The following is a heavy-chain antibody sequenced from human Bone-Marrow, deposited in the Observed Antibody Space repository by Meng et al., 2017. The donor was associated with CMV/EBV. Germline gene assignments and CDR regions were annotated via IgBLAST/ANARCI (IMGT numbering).Heavy chain of an antibody. J-gene: IGHJ5*02. D-gene: IGHD3-22*01. CDR1: GGSFSGYY. CDR3: ARGRHYYDSSGYYGWFDP. V-gene: IGHV4-34*01. CDR2: INHSGST. Sequence: SETLSLTCAVYGGSFSGYYWSWIRQPPGKGLEWIGEINHSGSTNYNPSLKSRVTISVDTSKNQFSLKLSSVTAADTAVYYCARGRHYYDSSGYYGWFDPWGQGTLVTVSS.